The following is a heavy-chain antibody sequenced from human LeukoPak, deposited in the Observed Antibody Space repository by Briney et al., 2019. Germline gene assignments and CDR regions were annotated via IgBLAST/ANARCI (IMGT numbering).Heavy chain of an antibody. CDR3: ARDNGDYWFDY. D-gene: IGHD4-17*01. CDR1: VYTFTGYY. V-gene: IGHV1-2*02. CDR2: INPNSGGT. Sequence: ASVKVSCKASVYTFTGYYMHWVRQAPGPGLEWMGWINPNSGGTNYAQKFQGRVTMTRDTSISTAYMELTRLRSDDTAVYYCARDNGDYWFDYWGQGTLVTVSS. J-gene: IGHJ4*02.